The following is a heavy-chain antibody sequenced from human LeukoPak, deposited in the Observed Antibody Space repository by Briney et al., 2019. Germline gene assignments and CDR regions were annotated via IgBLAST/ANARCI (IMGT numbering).Heavy chain of an antibody. CDR2: INHSGST. V-gene: IGHV4-34*01. J-gene: IGHJ5*02. CDR1: GGSFSGYY. D-gene: IGHD3-9*01. Sequence: SETLSLTCAVYGGSFSGYYWYWIRQPPGKGLEWIGEINHSGSTNYNPFLKSRVTISVDTSKNQFSLKLSSVTAADTAVYYCAVTYYDILTGLPFFDPWGQGTLVTVSS. CDR3: AVTYYDILTGLPFFDP.